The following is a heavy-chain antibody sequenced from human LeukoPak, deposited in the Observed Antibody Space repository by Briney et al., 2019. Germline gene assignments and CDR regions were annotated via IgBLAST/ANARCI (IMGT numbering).Heavy chain of an antibody. Sequence: RSSETLSLTCTVSGGSISSHYWSWIRQPPGKGLEWIGCIYYSGNTNYNPSLESRVTISVDTSKNQFSLKLSSVTAADTAVYYCARHTYYDFWSAPWYYYYGMDVWGQGTTVTVSS. D-gene: IGHD3-3*01. CDR2: IYYSGNT. CDR3: ARHTYYDFWSAPWYYYYGMDV. V-gene: IGHV4-59*08. J-gene: IGHJ6*02. CDR1: GGSISSHY.